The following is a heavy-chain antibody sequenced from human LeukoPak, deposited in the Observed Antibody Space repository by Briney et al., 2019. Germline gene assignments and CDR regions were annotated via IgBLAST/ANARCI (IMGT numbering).Heavy chain of an antibody. CDR1: GFTVSSNY. CDR2: IYSGGST. V-gene: IGHV3-53*01. Sequence: GGSLRLSCAASGFTVSSNYMSWVRQAPGKGLEWVSVIYSGGSTYYADSVKGRFTIFRDNSKNTLYLQMNSLRAEDTAVYYCARAHQYSSGPWGFDYWGLGTLVTVSP. J-gene: IGHJ4*02. D-gene: IGHD6-19*01. CDR3: ARAHQYSSGPWGFDY.